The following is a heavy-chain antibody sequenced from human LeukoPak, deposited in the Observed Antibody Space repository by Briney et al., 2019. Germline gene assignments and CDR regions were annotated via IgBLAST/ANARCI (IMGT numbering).Heavy chain of an antibody. J-gene: IGHJ6*02. V-gene: IGHV3-15*01. CDR1: GFTFSNAW. CDR2: IKSKTDGGTT. Sequence: GGSLRISCAASGFTFSNAWMSWVRQAPGKGLEWVGRIKSKTDGGTTDYAAPVKGRFTISRDDSKNTLYLQMNSLKTEDTAVYYCTTVNPDSSGYYRRYYYYGMDVWGQGTTVTVSS. D-gene: IGHD3-22*01. CDR3: TTVNPDSSGYYRRYYYYGMDV.